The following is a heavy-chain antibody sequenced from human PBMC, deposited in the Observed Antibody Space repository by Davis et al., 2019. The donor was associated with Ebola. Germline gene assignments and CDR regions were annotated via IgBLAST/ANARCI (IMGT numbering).Heavy chain of an antibody. J-gene: IGHJ4*02. D-gene: IGHD3-10*01. V-gene: IGHV4-34*01. CDR1: GGSLRGHY. CDR3: ARHESTMGQGVLIDATYFDY. Sequence: MPSETLSLTCAVYGGSLRGHYWSWFRQPPGKGLEWIGDINHSGTTNYDPSLKSRVTISVDTSKNQFSLKVTSVTAADTAVYYCARHESTMGQGVLIDATYFDYWGQGSLVTVSS. CDR2: INHSGTT.